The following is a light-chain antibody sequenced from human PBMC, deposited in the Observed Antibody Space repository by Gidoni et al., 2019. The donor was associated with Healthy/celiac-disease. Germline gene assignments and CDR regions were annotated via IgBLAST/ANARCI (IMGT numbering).Light chain of an antibody. J-gene: IGKJ2*01. V-gene: IGKV2-28*01. CDR3: MQALQTPYT. CDR2: LGS. Sequence: DIWMTQSPLSLPVTPGEPASISCRSSQSLLHSNGYNYLDWYLQKPGQSPQLLIYLGSNRASGVPDRFSGSGSGTDFTLKISRVEAEDVGVYYCMQALQTPYTFGQGTKLEIK. CDR1: QSLLHSNGYNY.